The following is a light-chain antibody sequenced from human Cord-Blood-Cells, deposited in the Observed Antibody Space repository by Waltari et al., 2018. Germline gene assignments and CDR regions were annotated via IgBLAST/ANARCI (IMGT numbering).Light chain of an antibody. J-gene: IGLJ1*01. V-gene: IGLV2-11*01. CDR3: CSYAGSYTYYV. CDR1: SSDVGGYNY. Sequence: QSALPPPRSVSGSPGQSVTISCTGTSSDVGGYNYVSWYQQHPGKAPQPMIYAVSKRPSGVPDRFSGSKSGNTASLTISGLQAEDEADYYCCSYAGSYTYYVFGTGTKVTVL. CDR2: AVS.